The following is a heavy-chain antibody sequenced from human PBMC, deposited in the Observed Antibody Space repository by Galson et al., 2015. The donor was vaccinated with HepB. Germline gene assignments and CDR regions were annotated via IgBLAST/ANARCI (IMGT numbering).Heavy chain of an antibody. CDR2: TSGSGGST. V-gene: IGHV3-23*01. CDR3: AKDVFVVVPVALDY. D-gene: IGHD2-2*01. Sequence: SLRLSCAASGFTFSSYAMSWVRQAPGKGLEWVSATSGSGGSTYYADSVKGRFTISRDNSKNTLYLQMNSLRAEDTAVYYCAKDVFVVVPVALDYWGQGTLVTVSS. J-gene: IGHJ4*02. CDR1: GFTFSSYA.